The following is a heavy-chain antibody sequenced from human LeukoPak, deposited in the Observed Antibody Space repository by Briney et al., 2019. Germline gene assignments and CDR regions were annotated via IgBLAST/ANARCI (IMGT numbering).Heavy chain of an antibody. Sequence: GASVKVSCKASGGTFSSYAISWVRQAPGQGLEWMGWISAYNGNTNYAQKLQGRVTMTTDTSTSTAYMELRSLRSDDTAVYYCARDSSSWQPLDYWGQGTLVTVSS. J-gene: IGHJ4*02. CDR1: GGTFSSYA. CDR2: ISAYNGNT. V-gene: IGHV1-18*01. D-gene: IGHD6-13*01. CDR3: ARDSSSWQPLDY.